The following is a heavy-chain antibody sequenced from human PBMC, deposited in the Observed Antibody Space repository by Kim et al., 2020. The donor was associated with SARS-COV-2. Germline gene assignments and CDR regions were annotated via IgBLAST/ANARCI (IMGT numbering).Heavy chain of an antibody. D-gene: IGHD3-22*01. CDR3: AKDRLAYYYDSSGYDAFDI. CDR1: GFTFSSYA. Sequence: GGSLRLSCAASGFTFSSYAMSWVRQAPGKGLEWVSAISGSGGSTYYADSVKGRFTISRDNSKNTLYLQMNSLRAEDTAVYYCAKDRLAYYYDSSGYDAFDISGQGTMVTVSS. CDR2: ISGSGGST. J-gene: IGHJ3*02. V-gene: IGHV3-23*01.